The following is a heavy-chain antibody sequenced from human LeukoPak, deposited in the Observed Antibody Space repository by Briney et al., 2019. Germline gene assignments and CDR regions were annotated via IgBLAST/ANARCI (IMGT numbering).Heavy chain of an antibody. CDR1: GFSFSSYA. D-gene: IGHD6-19*01. CDR3: AKGKYSSGWSIDY. J-gene: IGHJ4*02. Sequence: GGSLRLSCAASGFSFSSYAMSWVRQAPEKGLDWVSAISGSGGSTYFPDSVKGRFTISRDNSKNTLYLQMYSLRAEDTAVYYCAKGKYSSGWSIDYWGQGTLVTVSS. V-gene: IGHV3-23*01. CDR2: ISGSGGST.